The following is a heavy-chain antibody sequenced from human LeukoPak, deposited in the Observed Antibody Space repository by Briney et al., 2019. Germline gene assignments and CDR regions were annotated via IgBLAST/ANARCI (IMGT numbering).Heavy chain of an antibody. CDR1: GFMFSSYG. V-gene: IGHV3-23*01. J-gene: IGHJ4*02. Sequence: GGSLRLSCVASGFMFSSYGMSWVRQAPGKGLEWVSSISGFSYTTHCADSVKGRFIVSRDNSKNTLYLEMNSLRAEDTALYYCAKDDSFNYDSSGYSDFWGQGTLVTVSS. CDR3: AKDDSFNYDSSGYSDF. D-gene: IGHD3-22*01. CDR2: ISGFSYTT.